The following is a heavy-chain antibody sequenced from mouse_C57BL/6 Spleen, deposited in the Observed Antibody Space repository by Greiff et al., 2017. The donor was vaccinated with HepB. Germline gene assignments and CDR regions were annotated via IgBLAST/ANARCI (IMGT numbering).Heavy chain of an antibody. CDR3: ARSGGSSYRAMDY. CDR2: IYPGSGST. CDR1: GYTFTSYW. J-gene: IGHJ4*01. V-gene: IGHV1-55*01. D-gene: IGHD1-1*01. Sequence: QVQLQQPGAELVKPGASVKMSCKASGYTFTSYWITWVKQRPGQGLEWIGDIYPGSGSTNYNEKFKSKATLTVDTSSSTAYMQLSSLTSEDSAVYYCARSGGSSYRAMDYWGQGTSVTVSS.